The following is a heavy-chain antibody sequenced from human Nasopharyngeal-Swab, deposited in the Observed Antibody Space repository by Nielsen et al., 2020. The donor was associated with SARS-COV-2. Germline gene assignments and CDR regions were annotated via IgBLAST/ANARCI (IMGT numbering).Heavy chain of an antibody. V-gene: IGHV3-30*04. CDR3: ARDVGGWFDP. J-gene: IGHJ5*02. D-gene: IGHD4-23*01. Sequence: GESLKISCAASGFTFSSYAMHWVRQAPGKGLEWVAVISYDGSNKYYADSVKGRFTISRDNPKNTLYLQMNSLRAEDTAVYYCARDVGGWFDPWGQGTLVTVSS. CDR2: ISYDGSNK. CDR1: GFTFSSYA.